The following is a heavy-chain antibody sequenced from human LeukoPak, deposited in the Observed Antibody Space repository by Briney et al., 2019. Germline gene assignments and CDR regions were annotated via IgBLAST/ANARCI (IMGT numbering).Heavy chain of an antibody. CDR2: ISSSGSTI. D-gene: IGHD3-3*01. CDR1: GFTFSDYY. Sequence: GGSLRLSCVASGFTFSDYYMSWIRQAPGKGLEWVSYISSSGSTIYYADSVKGRFTISRDNAKNSLYLQMNSLRAEDTAVYYCARDRIRTYYDFWSGKTPGAYYYYGMDVWGQGTTVTVSS. J-gene: IGHJ6*02. V-gene: IGHV3-11*01. CDR3: ARDRIRTYYDFWSGKTPGAYYYYGMDV.